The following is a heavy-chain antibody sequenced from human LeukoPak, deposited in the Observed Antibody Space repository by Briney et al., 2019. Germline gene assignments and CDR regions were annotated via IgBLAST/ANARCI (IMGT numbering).Heavy chain of an antibody. J-gene: IGHJ4*02. D-gene: IGHD2-2*01. CDR1: GFSFSSHG. CDR2: IIGGAGST. Sequence: PGGSLRLSCAASGFSFSSHGMSWVRQAPGEGLEWVSGIIGGAGSTYYADSVKGRFTISRDNSKNTLYLQMNSLRAEDTAVYYCAHGSMYQLDYWGQGTLVTVSS. V-gene: IGHV3-23*01. CDR3: AHGSMYQLDY.